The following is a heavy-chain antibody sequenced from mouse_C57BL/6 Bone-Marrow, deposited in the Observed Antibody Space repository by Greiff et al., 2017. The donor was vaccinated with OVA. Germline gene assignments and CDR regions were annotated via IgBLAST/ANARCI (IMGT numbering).Heavy chain of an antibody. CDR1: GYTFTSYG. J-gene: IGHJ3*01. V-gene: IGHV1-81*01. Sequence: QVQLQQSGAELARPGASVKLSCKASGYTFTSYGISWVKQRTGQGLEWIGEIYPRSGNTYYNEKFKGKATLTADKSSSTAYMELRSLTSEDSAVYFCAKGGSSYEAWFAYWGQGTVVTVSA. CDR2: IYPRSGNT. CDR3: AKGGSSYEAWFAY. D-gene: IGHD1-1*01.